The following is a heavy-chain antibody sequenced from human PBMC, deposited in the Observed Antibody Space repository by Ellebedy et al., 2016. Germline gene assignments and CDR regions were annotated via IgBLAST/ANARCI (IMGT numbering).Heavy chain of an antibody. Sequence: YGPTLVKPTQTLTLTCALSGFSLSTSGMRVSWIRQPPGKALEWLARIDWVDDKFYTTSLKTRLTISKDTSKNQVVLTMTNMDPVDTGTYYCARSSNYPYGMDVWGQGTTVTVSS. CDR2: IDWVDDK. CDR1: GFSLSTSGMR. V-gene: IGHV2-70*04. J-gene: IGHJ6*02. CDR3: ARSSNYPYGMDV. D-gene: IGHD1-7*01.